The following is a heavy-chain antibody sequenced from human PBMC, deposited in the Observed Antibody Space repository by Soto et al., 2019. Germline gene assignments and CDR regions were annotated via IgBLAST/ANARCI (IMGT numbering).Heavy chain of an antibody. CDR1: GGTFNTFP. CDR3: ATSTSSSWQNDY. Sequence: QVQLEQSGAEVKQPGSSVKVSCKASGGTFNTFPISWVRQAPGQGLEWIGGIIPIFETANYAQRLQDRLTITADESTRTAYMELSRLTSDDTAIYFCATSTSSSWQNDYWGLGTLVVVSS. V-gene: IGHV1-69*01. J-gene: IGHJ4*02. D-gene: IGHD6-13*01. CDR2: IIPIFETA.